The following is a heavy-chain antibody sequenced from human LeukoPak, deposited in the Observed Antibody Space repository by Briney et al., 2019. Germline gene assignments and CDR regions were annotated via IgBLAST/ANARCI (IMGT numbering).Heavy chain of an antibody. CDR2: ISGSGDST. CDR1: GFTFSNHA. D-gene: IGHD3-22*01. V-gene: IGHV3-23*01. CDR3: AKGKDTYFYDSRGYYFGEN. Sequence: AGGSLSLSCAASGFTFSNHAMSWVRQAPGKGLEWVSSISGSGDSTYYADSVKGRFTISRDNSEKTLYLQMSNLRAEDTAVYYCAKGKDTYFYDSRGYYFGENWGQGTLVTVSS. J-gene: IGHJ4*02.